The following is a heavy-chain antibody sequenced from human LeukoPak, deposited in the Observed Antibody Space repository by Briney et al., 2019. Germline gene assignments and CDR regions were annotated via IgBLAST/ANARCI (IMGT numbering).Heavy chain of an antibody. D-gene: IGHD5-18*01. J-gene: IGHJ4*02. CDR1: GYTFTGYY. CDR3: AKTRFAGYSYGYGLLDY. V-gene: IGHV1-2*06. Sequence: GASVKVSCKASGYTFTGYYMHWVRQAPGQGLEWMGRINPNSGGTTYAQKFQGRVTMTRDTSISTAYMELSRLRSDDTAVYYCAKTRFAGYSYGYGLLDYWGQGTLVTVSS. CDR2: INPNSGGT.